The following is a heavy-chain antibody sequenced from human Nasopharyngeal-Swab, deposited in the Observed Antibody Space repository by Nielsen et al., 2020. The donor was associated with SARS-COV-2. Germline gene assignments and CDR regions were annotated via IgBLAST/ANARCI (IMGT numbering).Heavy chain of an antibody. V-gene: IGHV3-23*01. CDR2: ISGSGGST. J-gene: IGHJ4*02. Sequence: WIRQPPGKGLEWVSAISGSGGSTYYADSVKGRFTISRGNSKNTLYLQMNSLRAEDTAVYYCTTATAAAGTYYYDSSGYYYFDYWGQGTLVTVSS. D-gene: IGHD3-22*01. CDR3: TTATAAAGTYYYDSSGYYYFDY.